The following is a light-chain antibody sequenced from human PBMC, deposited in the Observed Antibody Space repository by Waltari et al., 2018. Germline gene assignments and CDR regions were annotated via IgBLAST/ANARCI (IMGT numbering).Light chain of an antibody. J-gene: IGLJ1*01. CDR3: CSYAGSRCV. Sequence: HSSPARTVSLSGSPGPSITLPSPGTSSHVWRDNYVSWYRQLPGKAPKLMIYEVEKRPSGVSDRFSGSKSGNTASLTISGLQAEDEADYYCCSYAGSRCVFGTGTKVTVL. CDR1: SSHVWRDNY. CDR2: EVE. V-gene: IGLV2-23*02.